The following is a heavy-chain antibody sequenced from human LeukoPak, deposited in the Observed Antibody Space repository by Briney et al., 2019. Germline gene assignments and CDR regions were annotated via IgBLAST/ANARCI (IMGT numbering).Heavy chain of an antibody. Sequence: KASETLSLTCGVSGGSITSTNWWSWARQPPGQGLEWIGEVSLSGLTNYNPSLSSRVIMALDTSKNHLSLNLTSVTAADTAVYYCARGVGYNAYFDYWGQGTLVTVSS. CDR2: VSLSGLT. D-gene: IGHD5-24*01. J-gene: IGHJ4*02. CDR3: ARGVGYNAYFDY. V-gene: IGHV4-4*02. CDR1: GGSITSTNW.